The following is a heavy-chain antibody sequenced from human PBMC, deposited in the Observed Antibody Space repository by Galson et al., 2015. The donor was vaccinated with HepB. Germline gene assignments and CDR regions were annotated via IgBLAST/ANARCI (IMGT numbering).Heavy chain of an antibody. J-gene: IGHJ6*03. CDR2: MNTNTGKP. Sequence: SVKVSCKASGYTFTDYFIHWVRQAPGQGLEWKGWMNTNTGKPTYAPGFAGRFVFSLDTSVTTAYLQISSLETDDTAVYYCARSPLRFLDWLPYYDYYYMDVWGEGTTVTVSS. CDR3: ARSPLRFLDWLPYYDYYYMDV. CDR1: GYTFTDYF. D-gene: IGHD3-3*01. V-gene: IGHV7-4-1*02.